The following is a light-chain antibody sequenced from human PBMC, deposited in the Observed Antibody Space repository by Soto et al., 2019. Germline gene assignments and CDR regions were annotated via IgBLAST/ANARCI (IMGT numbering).Light chain of an antibody. CDR2: GAS. V-gene: IGKV3-20*01. J-gene: IGKJ5*01. Sequence: EIVLTQSPGTLSLFPGERATLSCRASQSLITRYLAWYQQKPGQAPRLLIYGASSRATGIPDRFSGSASGTDFALTISRLEPEALAVYSCQQYGTSPTFGQGTRLEVK. CDR1: QSLITRY. CDR3: QQYGTSPT.